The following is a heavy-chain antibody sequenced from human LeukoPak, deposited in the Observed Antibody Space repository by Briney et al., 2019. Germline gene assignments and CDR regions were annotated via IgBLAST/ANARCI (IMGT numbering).Heavy chain of an antibody. Sequence: TGGSLRLSCAASGFTFSSYWMHWVRQAPGKGLVWVSRINSDGSSTNYADSVKGRFTISRDNAKNSLYLQMNSLRDEDTAVYYCARDTLVYADSPDAFDIWGQGTMVTVSS. J-gene: IGHJ3*02. V-gene: IGHV3-74*01. CDR1: GFTFSSYW. D-gene: IGHD4-17*01. CDR2: INSDGSST. CDR3: ARDTLVYADSPDAFDI.